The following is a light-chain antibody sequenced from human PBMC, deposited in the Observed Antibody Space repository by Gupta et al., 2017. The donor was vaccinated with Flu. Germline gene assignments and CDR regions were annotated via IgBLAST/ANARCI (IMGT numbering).Light chain of an antibody. CDR3: SSYTGSSTLGV. CDR1: SSDVGGYNY. V-gene: IGLV2-14*01. J-gene: IGLJ1*01. Sequence: QSALTQPASVSGSPGQSIAIPCTGTSSDVGGYNYVSWYQQHPGKAPKLIIYDVSFRPSGVSNRFSGSKSDNTASLTISGLQAEDEADYYCSSYTGSSTLGVFGTGTKVTVL. CDR2: DVS.